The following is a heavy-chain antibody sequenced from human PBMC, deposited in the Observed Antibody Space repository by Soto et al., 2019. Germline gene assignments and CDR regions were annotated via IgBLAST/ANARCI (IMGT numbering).Heavy chain of an antibody. CDR1: GLTIRDHA. CDR3: AKDKHYYGSGRLPAFDI. J-gene: IGHJ3*02. CDR2: ISGSGGST. D-gene: IGHD3-10*01. V-gene: IGHV3-23*01. Sequence: LQRVWCAVVGLTIRDHAMSRVSKAPGKGLEWVSAISGSGGSTYYADSVKGRFTISRDNSKNTLYLQMNSLRAEDTAVYYCAKDKHYYGSGRLPAFDIWRKGTMDTVSS.